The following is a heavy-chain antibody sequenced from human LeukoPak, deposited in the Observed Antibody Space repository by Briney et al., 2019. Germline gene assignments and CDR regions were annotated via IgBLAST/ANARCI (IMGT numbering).Heavy chain of an antibody. Sequence: GEPLRFSGKCSVYSFAIYSIGWVGQMPGKGLEWMGIIYPVDAATRYSSSIKGQVTIPADKTLRTAYLQWSSLEAADTAMYCCARHGALLRYFSPEGAFVIWGQGTKVTVS. J-gene: IGHJ3*02. V-gene: IGHV5-51*01. D-gene: IGHD3-9*01. CDR2: IYPVDAAT. CDR3: ARHGALLRYFSPEGAFVI. CDR1: VYSFAIYS.